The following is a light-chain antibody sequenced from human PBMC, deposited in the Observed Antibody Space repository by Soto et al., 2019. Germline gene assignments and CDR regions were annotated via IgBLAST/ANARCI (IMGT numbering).Light chain of an antibody. CDR2: AAS. J-gene: IGKJ2*01. CDR1: QGISSY. Sequence: QLTQSPSSLSASVGDRVTITCRASQGISSYLAWYQQKPGKAPKLLIYAASTLQSGVPSRFSGSGSGTDFTLTISSLQPEDFATYYCQQLNSYPPYTFGQGTKLEIK. V-gene: IGKV1-9*01. CDR3: QQLNSYPPYT.